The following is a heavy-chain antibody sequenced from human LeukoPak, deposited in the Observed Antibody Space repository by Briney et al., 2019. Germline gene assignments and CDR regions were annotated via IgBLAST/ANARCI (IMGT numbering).Heavy chain of an antibody. CDR3: ARADHYDSSGYGWYAFDI. CDR1: GFTVSSNY. V-gene: IGHV3-53*01. Sequence: PGGSLRLSCAASGFTVSSNYMSWVRQAPGKGLEWVSVIYSGGSTYYADSVKGRFTISRDNSKNTLYLQMNSLRAEDTAVYYCARADHYDSSGYGWYAFDIWGQGTMVTVSS. CDR2: IYSGGST. D-gene: IGHD3-22*01. J-gene: IGHJ3*02.